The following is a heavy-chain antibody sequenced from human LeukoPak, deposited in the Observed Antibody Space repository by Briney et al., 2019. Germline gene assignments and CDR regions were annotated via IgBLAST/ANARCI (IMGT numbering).Heavy chain of an antibody. CDR2: IYYSGST. CDR1: GGSISSGGYY. CDR3: AHSSGYYDPFDY. V-gene: IGHV4-31*03. D-gene: IGHD3-22*01. Sequence: SETLSLTCTVSGGSISSGGYYWSWSRQHPGTGLEWIGYIYYSGSTYYNPSLKSRVTISVDTSKNQFSLKLSSVTAADTAVYYCAHSSGYYDPFDYWGQGTLVTVSS. J-gene: IGHJ4*02.